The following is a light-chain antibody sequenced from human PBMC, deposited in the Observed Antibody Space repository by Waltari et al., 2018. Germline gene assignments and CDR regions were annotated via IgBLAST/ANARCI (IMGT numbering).Light chain of an antibody. V-gene: IGKV3-20*01. CDR2: DAS. CDR1: QSVGRA. CDR3: QHYVRLPVT. Sequence: VLTRSPGTLSLSPGERATLSCRASQSVGRALAWYQQKPGQAPRLLIYDASIRATGVPGRFSGSGSGTDFSLTISRLDSGDVAVYYCQHYVRLPVTFGQGTKVE. J-gene: IGKJ1*01.